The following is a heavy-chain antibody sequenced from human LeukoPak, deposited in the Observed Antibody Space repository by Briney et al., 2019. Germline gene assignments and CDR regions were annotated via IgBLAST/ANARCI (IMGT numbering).Heavy chain of an antibody. J-gene: IGHJ3*02. D-gene: IGHD1-7*01. V-gene: IGHV3-30-3*01. Sequence: QAGGSLRLSCAASGFTFSYPLHWVRQAPGKELEWVTLISYDGSKIYYADPVKGRFTISRDNSKNTLYLQMNSLRAEDTAVYYCARDSRPNWNYDDAFDIWGQGTMVTVSS. CDR2: ISYDGSKI. CDR3: ARDSRPNWNYDDAFDI. CDR1: GFTFSYP.